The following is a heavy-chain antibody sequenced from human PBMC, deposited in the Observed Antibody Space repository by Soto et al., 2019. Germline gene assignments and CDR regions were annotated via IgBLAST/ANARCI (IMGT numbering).Heavy chain of an antibody. CDR3: ARFYGSSWYSYYYYGMDV. CDR1: GFTFSSYG. J-gene: IGHJ6*02. Sequence: GGSLRLSCAASGFTFSSYGMHWVRQAPGKGLEWVAVIWYDGSNKYYADSVKGRFTISRDNSKNTLYLQMNSLRAGDTAVYYCARFYGSSWYSYYYYGMDVWGQGTTVTVSS. V-gene: IGHV3-33*01. D-gene: IGHD6-13*01. CDR2: IWYDGSNK.